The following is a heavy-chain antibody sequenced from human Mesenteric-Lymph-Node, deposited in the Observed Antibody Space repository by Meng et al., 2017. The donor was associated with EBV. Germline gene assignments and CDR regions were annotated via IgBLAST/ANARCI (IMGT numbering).Heavy chain of an antibody. J-gene: IGHJ5*02. D-gene: IGHD3-16*01. Sequence: QVQLQESGPGLVKPSGTLSLPCAVSGGSISGNNWWSWIRQPPGKGLEWIGEVFHIGSTNYSPSLKSRVTMSVDTSNNQFSLKLKSLTAADTAVYFCVRSLAGFGAVFWFDPWCLGTLVTVSS. V-gene: IGHV4-4*02. CDR3: VRSLAGFGAVFWFDP. CDR1: GGSISGNNW. CDR2: VFHIGST.